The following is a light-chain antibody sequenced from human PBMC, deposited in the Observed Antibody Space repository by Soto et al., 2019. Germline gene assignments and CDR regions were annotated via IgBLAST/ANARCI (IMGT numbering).Light chain of an antibody. CDR3: SSFSNSTYV. J-gene: IGLJ1*01. CDR1: SSDVGTYKY. V-gene: IGLV2-14*01. Sequence: QSVLTQPASVSGSPGQSITISCTGSSSDVGTYKYVSWYQQHPGKAPKLIIYEVSNRPSGVSNRFSGSKSGNTASLTLSGLQAEDEAEYYCSSFSNSTYVFGTGTKVTVL. CDR2: EVS.